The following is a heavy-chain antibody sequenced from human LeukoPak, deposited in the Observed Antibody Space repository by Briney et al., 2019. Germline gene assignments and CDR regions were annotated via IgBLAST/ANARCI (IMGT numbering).Heavy chain of an antibody. Sequence: ASVKVSCKASGYTFTSYAISWVRQAPGQGLEWMGWISTYNGHTNCAQKLQGRVTMTTDTSTSTACMELRSLRSDDTAVYYCAREDHLMDFWSGYSDYWGQGTLVTVSS. CDR2: ISTYNGHT. V-gene: IGHV1-18*01. CDR1: GYTFTSYA. D-gene: IGHD3-3*01. J-gene: IGHJ4*02. CDR3: AREDHLMDFWSGYSDY.